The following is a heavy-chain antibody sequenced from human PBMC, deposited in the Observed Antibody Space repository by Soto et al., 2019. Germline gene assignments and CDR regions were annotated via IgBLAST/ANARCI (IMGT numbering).Heavy chain of an antibody. CDR1: GGSISSGDYY. Sequence: SETLSLTCTVSGGSISSGDYYWSWIRQPPGKGLEWIGYIYYSGSTYYNPSLKSRVTISVDTSKNQFSLKLSSVTAADTAVYYFARGSYYYDSSGYYLYWGQGTLVTVSS. D-gene: IGHD3-22*01. V-gene: IGHV4-30-4*01. J-gene: IGHJ4*02. CDR3: ARGSYYYDSSGYYLY. CDR2: IYYSGST.